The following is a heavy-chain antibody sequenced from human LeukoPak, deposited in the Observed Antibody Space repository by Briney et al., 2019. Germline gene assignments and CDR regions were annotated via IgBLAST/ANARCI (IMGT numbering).Heavy chain of an antibody. Sequence: PGGSLRLSCAASGFTFDDYAMHWVRQTPGKGLEWVSGISWNSGSIDYADSVKGRFTISRDNAKNSLYLQMNSPRAEDTALYYCVKDRGIAVTGRLNWFDSWGQGTLVTVSS. V-gene: IGHV3-9*01. J-gene: IGHJ5*01. CDR3: VKDRGIAVTGRLNWFDS. CDR2: ISWNSGSI. CDR1: GFTFDDYA. D-gene: IGHD6-19*01.